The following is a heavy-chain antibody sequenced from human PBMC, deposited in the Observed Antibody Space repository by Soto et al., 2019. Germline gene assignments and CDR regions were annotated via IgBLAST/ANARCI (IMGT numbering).Heavy chain of an antibody. CDR2: IIPILGIA. CDR1: GGTFSSYT. J-gene: IGHJ4*02. Sequence: QVQLVQSGAEVKKPGSSVKVSCKASGGTFSSYTISWVRQAPGQGLEWMGRIIPILGIANYAQKFQGRVTITADKSTSTAYMERSSLRSEDTAVYYCASPHFCGGDCYSNWEFDYWGQGTLVTVSS. V-gene: IGHV1-69*02. D-gene: IGHD2-21*02. CDR3: ASPHFCGGDCYSNWEFDY.